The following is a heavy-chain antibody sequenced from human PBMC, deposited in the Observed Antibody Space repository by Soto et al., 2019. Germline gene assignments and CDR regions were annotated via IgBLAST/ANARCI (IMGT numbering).Heavy chain of an antibody. D-gene: IGHD2-21*01. CDR3: ARDNGLAGSFDP. CDR2: ISYTSSTI. CDR1: GFTFSTYS. V-gene: IGHV3-48*02. Sequence: GGSRRLSCAASGFTFSTYSMNWVRQAPGKGLEWVSYISYTSSTIYYADSVKGRFTISRDNAENSLFLQMHSLKDEDTAVYYCARDNGLAGSFDPWGQGTRGTVSS. J-gene: IGHJ5*02.